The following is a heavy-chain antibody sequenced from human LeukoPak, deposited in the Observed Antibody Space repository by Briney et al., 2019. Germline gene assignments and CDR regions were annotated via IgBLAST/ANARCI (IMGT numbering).Heavy chain of an antibody. D-gene: IGHD3-22*01. J-gene: IGHJ4*02. CDR3: AGLGGGYFFPFDY. CDR1: GGSISSYY. CDR2: IYYSGST. Sequence: SETLSLTCTVSGGSISSYYWSWIRQPPGKGLEWIGYIYYSGSTNYNPSLKSRVTISVDTSKNQFSLKLSSVTAADTAVYYCAGLGGGYFFPFDYWGQGTLVTVSS. V-gene: IGHV4-59*01.